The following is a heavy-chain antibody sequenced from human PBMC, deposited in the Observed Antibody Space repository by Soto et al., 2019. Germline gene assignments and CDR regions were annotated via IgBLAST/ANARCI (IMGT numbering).Heavy chain of an antibody. Sequence: QVQLVQSGAEVKKPGASVKVSCKASGYTFTSYGITWVRQAPGQGLEWMGWISTYHGNTNYPQKLQGRVTMTTDTATSTAYMELRSLRSDATAVYYCARDLIGGVIVNWFDPWGQGTLVTVSS. V-gene: IGHV1-18*01. D-gene: IGHD3-16*01. CDR3: ARDLIGGVIVNWFDP. CDR2: ISTYHGNT. J-gene: IGHJ5*02. CDR1: GYTFTSYG.